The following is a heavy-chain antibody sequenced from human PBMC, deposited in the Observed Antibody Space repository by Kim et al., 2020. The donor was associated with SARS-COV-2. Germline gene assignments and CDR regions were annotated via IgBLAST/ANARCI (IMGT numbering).Heavy chain of an antibody. J-gene: IGHJ6*02. CDR3: ARDPRIIVGATYYYYGMDV. V-gene: IGHV3-7*01. Sequence: GGSLRLSCAASGFTFSSYWMSWVRQAPGKGLEWVANIKQDGSEKYYVDSVKDRFTISRDNAKNSLYLQMNSLRAEDTAVYYCARDPRIIVGATYYYYGMDVWGQGTTVTVSS. CDR2: IKQDGSEK. D-gene: IGHD1-26*01. CDR1: GFTFSSYW.